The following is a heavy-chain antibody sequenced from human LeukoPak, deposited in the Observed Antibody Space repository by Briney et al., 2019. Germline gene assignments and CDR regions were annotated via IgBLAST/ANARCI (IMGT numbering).Heavy chain of an antibody. J-gene: IGHJ5*02. D-gene: IGHD4/OR15-4a*01. CDR2: ISGSGGST. V-gene: IGHV3-23*01. CDR3: AKDLTTGVSGWFDP. Sequence: GSLRLSCAASGFTFSSYAMSWVRQAPGKGLEWGSAISGSGGSTYYADSVKGRFTISRDNSKNTLYLQMNSLRAEDTAVYYRAKDLTTGVSGWFDPWGQGTLVTVSS. CDR1: GFTFSSYA.